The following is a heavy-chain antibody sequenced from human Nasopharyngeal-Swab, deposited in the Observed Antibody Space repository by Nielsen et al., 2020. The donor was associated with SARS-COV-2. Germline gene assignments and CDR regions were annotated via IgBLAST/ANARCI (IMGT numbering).Heavy chain of an antibody. J-gene: IGHJ4*02. CDR1: GYSISSGYY. V-gene: IGHV4-38-2*02. D-gene: IGHD6-19*01. Sequence: SETLSLTCTVSGYSISSGYYWGWIRQPPGKGLEWIGSIYHSGSTYYNPSLKSRVTISVDTSKDQFSLKLTSVTAADTAVYYCAALREKYGSTLWGQGTLVTVSS. CDR2: IYHSGST. CDR3: AALREKYGSTL.